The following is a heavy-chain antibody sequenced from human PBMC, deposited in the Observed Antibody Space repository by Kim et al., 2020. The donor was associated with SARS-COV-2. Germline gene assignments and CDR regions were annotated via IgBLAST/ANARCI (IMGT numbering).Heavy chain of an antibody. CDR3: VRDRMGGAFDI. Sequence: GGSLRLSCATSGFTFSAYYMNWVRQPPGKGLEWLSFITKSSTTIYYADSVRGRFTISRDNAKNSLYLQMNSLKDEDTAVYYCVRDRMGGAFDIWGQGTMVTVSS. V-gene: IGHV3-48*02. CDR1: GFTFSAYY. D-gene: IGHD3-16*01. CDR2: ITKSSTTI. J-gene: IGHJ3*02.